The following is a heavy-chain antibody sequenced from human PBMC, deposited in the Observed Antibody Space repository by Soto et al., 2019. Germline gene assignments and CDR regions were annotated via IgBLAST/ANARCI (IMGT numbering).Heavy chain of an antibody. CDR3: ARDLKGGSSWFWDYFDC. Sequence: GGSLRLSCAASGFTFSSYEMNWVRQAPGKGLEWVSYISSSGSTIYYADSVKGRFTISRDNAKNSLYLQMNSLRAEDTAVYYCARDLKGGSSWFWDYFDCWGQGTLVTVSS. CDR2: ISSSGSTI. D-gene: IGHD6-13*01. CDR1: GFTFSSYE. V-gene: IGHV3-48*03. J-gene: IGHJ4*02.